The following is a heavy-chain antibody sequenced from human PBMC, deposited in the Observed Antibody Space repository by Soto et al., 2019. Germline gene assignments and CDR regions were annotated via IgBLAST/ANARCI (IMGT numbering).Heavy chain of an antibody. J-gene: IGHJ4*02. CDR2: ISVYDGNT. V-gene: IGHV1-18*01. Sequence: QVQLVQSGPEVKKPGASVKVSCKASGYTFTRYDINWVRQAPGQGLEWMGWISVYDGNTNYAQKLQDRVTMTTDTSTSTAYMELRSLRSDDTAVYYCASALGIGDYWGQGTQVTVSS. CDR3: ASALGIGDY. CDR1: GYTFTRYD. D-gene: IGHD7-27*01.